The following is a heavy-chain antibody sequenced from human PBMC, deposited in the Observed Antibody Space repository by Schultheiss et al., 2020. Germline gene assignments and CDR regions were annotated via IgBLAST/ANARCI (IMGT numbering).Heavy chain of an antibody. V-gene: IGHV4-59*12. Sequence: SQTLSLTCTVSGGSLSSYYWTWIRQPPGKGLEWIGYIYYSGSTYYNPSLKSRVTISVDTSKNQFSLKLSSVTAADTAVYYCARDSQVGASFDYWGQGTLVTVSS. J-gene: IGHJ4*02. CDR3: ARDSQVGASFDY. D-gene: IGHD1-26*01. CDR2: IYYSGST. CDR1: GGSLSSYY.